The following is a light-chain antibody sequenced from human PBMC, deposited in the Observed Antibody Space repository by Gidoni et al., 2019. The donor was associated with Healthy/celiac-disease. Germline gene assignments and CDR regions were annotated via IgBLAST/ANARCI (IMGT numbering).Light chain of an antibody. J-gene: IGKJ4*01. V-gene: IGKV1-33*01. Sequence: DIKMTQSPSALSASVGDRVTITCQASQAISNYLNWYQQKPGKAPKLLIYDASNLETGVPSRFSGSGSGTDFTFTIISLQPEDIATYYCQQYDNLPLTFGGGTKVDIK. CDR1: QAISNY. CDR2: DAS. CDR3: QQYDNLPLT.